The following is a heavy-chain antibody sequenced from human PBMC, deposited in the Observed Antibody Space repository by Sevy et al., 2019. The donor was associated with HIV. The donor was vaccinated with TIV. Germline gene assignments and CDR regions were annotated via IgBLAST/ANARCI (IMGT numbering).Heavy chain of an antibody. CDR2: INQAGSDK. CDR1: GFTFSDSW. D-gene: IGHD2-15*01. Sequence: GGYLRLSCAASGFTFSDSWMTWVRQGPGKGLEWVANINQAGSDKYYLDSVRGRFTISRDNAKNSLYLQMNSLRVEDTALYYCAGGGFLSRYWGQGSLVTVSS. V-gene: IGHV3-7*01. CDR3: AGGGFLSRY. J-gene: IGHJ4*02.